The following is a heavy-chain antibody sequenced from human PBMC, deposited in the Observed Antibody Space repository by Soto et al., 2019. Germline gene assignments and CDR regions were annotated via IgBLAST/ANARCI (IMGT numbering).Heavy chain of an antibody. Sequence: ASVKVSCKASGYTFTSYYMHWVRQAPGQGLEWMGWISAYNGNTNYAQKLQGRVTMTTDTSTSTAYMELRSLRSDDTAVYYCARDPYYYGSGSPYNWFDPWGQGTLVTVSS. CDR1: GYTFTSYY. V-gene: IGHV1-18*04. D-gene: IGHD3-10*01. CDR3: ARDPYYYGSGSPYNWFDP. J-gene: IGHJ5*02. CDR2: ISAYNGNT.